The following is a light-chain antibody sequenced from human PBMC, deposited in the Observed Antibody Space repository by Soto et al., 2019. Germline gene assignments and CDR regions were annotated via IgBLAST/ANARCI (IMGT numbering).Light chain of an antibody. CDR2: TIS. CDR1: QSLLHSNGNTF. J-gene: IGKJ5*01. Sequence: DIVMTQTPLSSPVTLGQPASISCRSSQSLLHSNGNTFLSWLHQRPGQPPSLLIYTISNRLSGAPARFSGSGPGTDFTLTISRVEAEDVGVYYCKQATQFPTPFVQGTRLEIK. CDR3: KQATQFPTP. V-gene: IGKV2-24*01.